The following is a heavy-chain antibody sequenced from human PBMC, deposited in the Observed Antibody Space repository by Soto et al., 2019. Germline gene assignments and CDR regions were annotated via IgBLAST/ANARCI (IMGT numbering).Heavy chain of an antibody. V-gene: IGHV1-2*04. CDR2: INPNSGGT. CDR1: GYTFNTYN. J-gene: IGHJ3*02. Sequence: XSVKVSCKASGYTFNTYNMYLVRQAPGQGLEWMGVINPNSGGTNYAQKFQGWVTMTRDTSISTAYMELSSMRSDDTAVYYCARFSPGIEAFDIWGQGTMVTVSS. D-gene: IGHD3-10*01. CDR3: ARFSPGIEAFDI.